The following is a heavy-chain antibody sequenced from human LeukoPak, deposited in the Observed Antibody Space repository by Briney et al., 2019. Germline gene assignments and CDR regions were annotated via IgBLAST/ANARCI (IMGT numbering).Heavy chain of an antibody. Sequence: GGSLRLSCAASGFTFSSYGMHWVRQAPGKGLEWVAFIRYDGSNKYYADSVKGRFTISRDNSKNTLYLQMNSLRAEDTAVYYCAKDTSWGDYYFDYWGQGTLVTVSS. CDR2: IRYDGSNK. D-gene: IGHD2-21*02. V-gene: IGHV3-30*02. CDR1: GFTFSSYG. CDR3: AKDTSWGDYYFDY. J-gene: IGHJ4*02.